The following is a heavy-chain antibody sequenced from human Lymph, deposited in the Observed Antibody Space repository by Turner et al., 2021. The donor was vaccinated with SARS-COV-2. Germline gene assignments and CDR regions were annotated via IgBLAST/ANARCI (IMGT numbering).Heavy chain of an antibody. J-gene: IGHJ4*02. Sequence: SVKVSCKASGYTFTTYAMHWVRQAPGQRLEWMGWINAGNGNTKYSQKLQGRVTITRDTSASTADMELSSLRSEETAVYYCAGGKSPLLRFLEWLLSLDYWGQATLVTVSS. V-gene: IGHV1-3*01. CDR2: INAGNGNT. D-gene: IGHD3-3*01. CDR3: AGGKSPLLRFLEWLLSLDY. CDR1: GYTFTTYA.